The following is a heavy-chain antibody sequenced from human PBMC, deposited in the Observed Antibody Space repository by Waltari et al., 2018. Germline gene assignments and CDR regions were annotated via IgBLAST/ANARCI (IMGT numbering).Heavy chain of an antibody. D-gene: IGHD6-13*01. Sequence: QVQLVESGGGVVQPGGSLRLSCAASGFTFSSYGMHWVRQAPGKGLEWVAFIRYDGSNKYYADSVKGRFTISRDNSKNTLYLQMNSLRAEDTALYYCAKFPIAAAGYWGQGTLVTVSS. J-gene: IGHJ4*02. CDR3: AKFPIAAAGY. CDR1: GFTFSSYG. V-gene: IGHV3-30*02. CDR2: IRYDGSNK.